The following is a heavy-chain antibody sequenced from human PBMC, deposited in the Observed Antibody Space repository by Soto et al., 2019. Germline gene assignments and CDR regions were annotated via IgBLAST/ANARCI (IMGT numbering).Heavy chain of an antibody. D-gene: IGHD4-17*01. Sequence: SETLSLTCAVSGGSISSGGYSWSWIRQPPGKGLEWIGYIYHSGSTYYNPSLKSRVTISVDRSKNQFSLKLSSVTAADTAVYYCARDPGDGDYEGYYYYGMDVWGQGTTVTVSS. J-gene: IGHJ6*02. V-gene: IGHV4-30-2*01. CDR1: GGSISSGGYS. CDR2: IYHSGST. CDR3: ARDPGDGDYEGYYYYGMDV.